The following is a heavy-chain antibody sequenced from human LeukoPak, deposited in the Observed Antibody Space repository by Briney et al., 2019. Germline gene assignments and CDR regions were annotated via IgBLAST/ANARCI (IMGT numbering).Heavy chain of an antibody. CDR2: INHSGST. J-gene: IGHJ6*03. V-gene: IGHV4-34*01. CDR3: ARGVGAAATTTYYYYYMDV. CDR1: GGSFSGYY. D-gene: IGHD6-13*01. Sequence: SETLSLTCAVYGGSFSGYYWSWIRQPPGKGLEWIGEINHSGSTNYNPSLKSRVTISVDTSKNQFSLKLSSVTAADTAVYYCARGVGAAATTTYYYYYMDVWGKGTTVTVSS.